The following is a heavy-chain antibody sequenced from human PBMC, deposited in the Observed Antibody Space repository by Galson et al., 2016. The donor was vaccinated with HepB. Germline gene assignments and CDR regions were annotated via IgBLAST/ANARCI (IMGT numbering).Heavy chain of an antibody. D-gene: IGHD6-6*01. J-gene: IGHJ4*02. Sequence: LRLSCAASGFTFSAYGMHWVRQAPGKGLEWVAVIWYDESRKYYGDFVKGRFTISRDNSRNTVSSQMNSLRAEDTALYYCARDTAGRRIDSWGQGTLVTVSS. CDR1: GFTFSAYG. CDR2: IWYDESRK. CDR3: ARDTAGRRIDS. V-gene: IGHV3-33*01.